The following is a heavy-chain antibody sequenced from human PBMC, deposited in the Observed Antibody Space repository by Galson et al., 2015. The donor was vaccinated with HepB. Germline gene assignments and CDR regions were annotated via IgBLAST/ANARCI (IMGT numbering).Heavy chain of an antibody. CDR3: AREVLAAAGTDYFDY. J-gene: IGHJ4*02. V-gene: IGHV1-69*13. CDR2: IIPIFGTA. CDR1: GGTFSSYA. Sequence: SVKVSCKASGGTFSSYAISWVRQAPGQGLEWMGGIIPIFGTANYAQKFQGRVTITADESTSTAYMELSSLRSEDTAVYYCAREVLAAAGTDYFDYWGQGTLVTVSS. D-gene: IGHD6-13*01.